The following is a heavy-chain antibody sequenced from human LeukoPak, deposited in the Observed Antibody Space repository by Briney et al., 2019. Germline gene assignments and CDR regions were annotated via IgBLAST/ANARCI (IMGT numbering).Heavy chain of an antibody. CDR2: ISAYNGNT. CDR3: ARESFWSGYYRLYYYYGMDV. Sequence: ASVKVSCKASGYTSTSYGISWVRQAPGQGLEWMGWISAYNGNTNYAQKLQGRVTMTTDTSTSTAYMELRSLRSDDTAVYYCARESFWSGYYRLYYYYGMDVWGQGTTVTVSS. V-gene: IGHV1-18*01. CDR1: GYTSTSYG. J-gene: IGHJ6*02. D-gene: IGHD3-3*01.